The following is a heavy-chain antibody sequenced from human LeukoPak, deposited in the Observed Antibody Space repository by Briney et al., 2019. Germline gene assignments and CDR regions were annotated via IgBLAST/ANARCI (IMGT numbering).Heavy chain of an antibody. D-gene: IGHD3-10*01. CDR3: ARMYYYGSGSYGHAFDI. Sequence: SETLSLTCTVSGGSISSYYWGWIRQPPGKGLEWIGSIYYSGSTYYNPSLKSRVTISVDTSKNQFSLKLSSVTAADTAVYYCARMYYYGSGSYGHAFDIWGQGTMVTVSS. V-gene: IGHV4-39*07. J-gene: IGHJ3*02. CDR2: IYYSGST. CDR1: GGSISSYY.